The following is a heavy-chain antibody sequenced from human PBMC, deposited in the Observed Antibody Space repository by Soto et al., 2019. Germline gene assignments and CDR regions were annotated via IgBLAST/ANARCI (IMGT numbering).Heavy chain of an antibody. D-gene: IGHD1-7*01. V-gene: IGHV3-23*01. CDR3: AGWNYDY. J-gene: IGHJ4*02. Sequence: EVQLLESGGGLVKPGGSLRLSCAASGFTFRSYGMMWVRQAPGKGLEWVSAISQSAGGNTYYADSVKGRFTISRDDSKNPLYPPMDSLKPEDMAQYFCAGWNYDYWGQGTQVTVSS. CDR2: ISQSAGGNT. CDR1: GFTFRSYG.